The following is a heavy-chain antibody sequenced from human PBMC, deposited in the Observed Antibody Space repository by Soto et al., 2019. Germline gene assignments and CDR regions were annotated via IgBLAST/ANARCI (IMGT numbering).Heavy chain of an antibody. Sequence: SGPTLVNPTQTLTLTCTFSGFSLSTSGMCVSWIRQPPGKALEWLARIDWDDDKYYSTSLKTRLTITKDTSKNQVVLTMTNMDRVDTATYYCAHRSKVTHGAFDYWGQGTLVTVSS. CDR2: IDWDDDK. CDR3: AHRSKVTHGAFDY. CDR1: GFSLSTSGMC. J-gene: IGHJ4*02. D-gene: IGHD1-26*01. V-gene: IGHV2-70*12.